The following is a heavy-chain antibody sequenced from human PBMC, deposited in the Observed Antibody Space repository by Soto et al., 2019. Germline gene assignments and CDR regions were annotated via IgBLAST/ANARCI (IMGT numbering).Heavy chain of an antibody. CDR1: GFTFRNFG. CDR2: ISYDATKT. J-gene: IGHJ1*01. Sequence: QVQLVESGGGVVQPGRSLRLSCAASGFTFRNFGMHWARQAPGKGLEWVADISYDATKTSYADSVKGRYIISKDFSRNTLYLQINSLRADDTAVYYCAKRGDWGSHEYLQQWGRGTLVIVSS. CDR3: AKRGDWGSHEYLQQ. D-gene: IGHD3-16*01. V-gene: IGHV3-30*18.